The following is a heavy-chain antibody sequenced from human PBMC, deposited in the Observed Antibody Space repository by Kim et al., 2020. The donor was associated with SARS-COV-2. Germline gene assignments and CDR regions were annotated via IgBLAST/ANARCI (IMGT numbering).Heavy chain of an antibody. Sequence: GGSLRLSCAASGFTVSSNYMSWVRQAPGKGLEWVSVIYSGGSTYYADSVKGRFTISRHNSKNTLYLQMNSLRAEDTAVYYCARPRATDQYSSGWYVYYYYYVDVWGKGTTVTVSS. CDR1: GFTVSSNY. D-gene: IGHD6-19*01. CDR3: ARPRATDQYSSGWYVYYYYYVDV. J-gene: IGHJ6*03. V-gene: IGHV3-53*01. CDR2: IYSGGST.